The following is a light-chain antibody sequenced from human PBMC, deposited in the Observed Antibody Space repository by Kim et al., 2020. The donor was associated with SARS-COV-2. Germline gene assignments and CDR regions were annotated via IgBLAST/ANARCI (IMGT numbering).Light chain of an antibody. V-gene: IGLV3-1*01. CDR2: RDN. CDR3: QAWDTTTLVV. CDR1: TLGSKY. Sequence: PGKTAGVTGSGETLGSKYSFWYQQKPAQSPVLVIYRDNKRPSGIPERFSGSNSGNTATLTISGTQVMDEADYYCQAWDTTTLVVFGGGTQLTVL. J-gene: IGLJ2*01.